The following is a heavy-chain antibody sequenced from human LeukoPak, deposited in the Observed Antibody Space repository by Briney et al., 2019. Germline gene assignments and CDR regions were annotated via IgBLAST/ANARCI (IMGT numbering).Heavy chain of an antibody. Sequence: SQTLSLTCTISGGSISSGDYYWSWIRQHPGKGLEWNGYIYYSGSTYYNPSLKSRVTISVDTSKNQFSLKLSSVTAADTAVYYCARDTSSGNSLYFQHWGQGTLVTVSS. CDR1: GGSISSGDYY. D-gene: IGHD4-23*01. J-gene: IGHJ1*01. V-gene: IGHV4-31*03. CDR2: IYYSGST. CDR3: ARDTSSGNSLYFQH.